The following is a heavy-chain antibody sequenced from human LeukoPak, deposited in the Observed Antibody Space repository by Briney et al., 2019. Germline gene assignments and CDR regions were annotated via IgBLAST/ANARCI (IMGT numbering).Heavy chain of an antibody. CDR1: GFTFSSYA. Sequence: GRSLRLSCAASGFTFSSYAMHWVRQAPGKGLEWVAVISYDGSNKYYADFVKGRFIISRDHSKNTLYLQMNSLRAEDTAVYYCAKDGGYYDFWSGYRFDPWGQGTLVTVSS. J-gene: IGHJ5*02. CDR2: ISYDGSNK. V-gene: IGHV3-30-3*01. D-gene: IGHD3-3*01. CDR3: AKDGGYYDFWSGYRFDP.